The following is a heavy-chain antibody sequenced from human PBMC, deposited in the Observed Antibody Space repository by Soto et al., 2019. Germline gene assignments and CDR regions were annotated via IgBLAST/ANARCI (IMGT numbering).Heavy chain of an antibody. CDR1: EDTFRNYA. J-gene: IGHJ2*01. CDR3: SSTKYDSSAYYYWYLGL. Sequence: QVELVQSGAEVQKPGSSVKVSCQASEDTFRNYAISWVRQAPGQGLEWMGGIIPIFGTANYAQKFQGRVMITVDTSTNTVYMELSSLRSDDTAVYYCSSTKYDSSAYYYWYLGLWGRGTLVTVSS. CDR2: IIPIFGTA. D-gene: IGHD3-22*01. V-gene: IGHV1-69*06.